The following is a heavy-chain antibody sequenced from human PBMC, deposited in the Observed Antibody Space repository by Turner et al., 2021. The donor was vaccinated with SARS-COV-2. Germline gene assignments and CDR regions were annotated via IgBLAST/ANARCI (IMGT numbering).Heavy chain of an antibody. CDR1: GFTVSSYG. Sequence: QVQLVESGGGVVQPGRSLRLSCAASGFTVSSYGMYWVRQAPGKGLEWVAVIWYDGSNNDYADSVKGRFTISRDNSKNTLYLQMNSLRAEDTAVYYCARGAAGEWYFDLWGRGTLVTVSS. V-gene: IGHV3-33*01. CDR2: IWYDGSNN. J-gene: IGHJ2*01. D-gene: IGHD1-26*01. CDR3: ARGAAGEWYFDL.